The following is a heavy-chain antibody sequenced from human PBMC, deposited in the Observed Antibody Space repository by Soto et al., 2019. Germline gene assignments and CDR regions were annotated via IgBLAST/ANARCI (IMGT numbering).Heavy chain of an antibody. Sequence: ASVKVSGKASGYTFTSYGISWVRQAPGQGLEWMGWISAYNGNTNYAQKLQGRVTMTTDTSTSTAYMELRSLRSDDTAVYYCARDLEYYDFWSGYSSPGYWGQGTLVTVSS. D-gene: IGHD3-3*01. J-gene: IGHJ4*02. CDR2: ISAYNGNT. CDR1: GYTFTSYG. CDR3: ARDLEYYDFWSGYSSPGY. V-gene: IGHV1-18*04.